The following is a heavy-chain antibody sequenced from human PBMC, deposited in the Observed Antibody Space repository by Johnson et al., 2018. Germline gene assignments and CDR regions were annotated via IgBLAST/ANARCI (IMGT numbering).Heavy chain of an antibody. CDR2: ISSSSSYI. CDR1: GFIFSTYS. J-gene: IGHJ3*02. V-gene: IGHV3-21*01. D-gene: IGHD2-21*02. Sequence: VQLQESGGGLVKXGGSLRLSCAASGFIFSTYSMNWVRQAPGKGLEWVSSISSSSSYIYYADSVKGRFTISRDNAKNSLYLQMNSLRDEDTAVYYCARLWAYCGGDCLDAFDIWGQGTMVTVSS. CDR3: ARLWAYCGGDCLDAFDI.